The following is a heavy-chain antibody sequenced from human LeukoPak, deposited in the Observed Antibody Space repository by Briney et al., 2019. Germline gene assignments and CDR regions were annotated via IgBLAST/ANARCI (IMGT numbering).Heavy chain of an antibody. Sequence: ASVKVSCKASGYTFTSYGISWVRQAPGQGLEWMGWISAYNGNTNYAQKLQGRVTMTTDTSTSTAYMELRSLRSDDTAVYYCARRPRYYDISTGQLLHYFDYWGQGTLVTVSS. J-gene: IGHJ4*02. CDR3: ARRPRYYDISTGQLLHYFDY. CDR2: ISAYNGNT. V-gene: IGHV1-18*01. D-gene: IGHD3-9*01. CDR1: GYTFTSYG.